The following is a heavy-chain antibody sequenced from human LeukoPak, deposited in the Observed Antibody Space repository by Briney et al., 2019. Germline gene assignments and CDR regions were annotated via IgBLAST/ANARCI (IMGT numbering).Heavy chain of an antibody. J-gene: IGHJ4*02. D-gene: IGHD3-22*01. Sequence: SETLSLTCTVSGGSISSYYWGWIRQPPGKGLEWIGYIYYSGSTNYNPSLKSRVTISVDTSKNQFSLKLSSVTAADTAVYYCARGTNYYDSSGFDYWGQGTLVTVSS. V-gene: IGHV4-59*01. CDR2: IYYSGST. CDR1: GGSISSYY. CDR3: ARGTNYYDSSGFDY.